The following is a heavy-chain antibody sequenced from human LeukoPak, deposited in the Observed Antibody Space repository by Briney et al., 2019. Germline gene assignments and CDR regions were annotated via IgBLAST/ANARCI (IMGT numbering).Heavy chain of an antibody. Sequence: GASVKVSCKASGYTFTSYGISWVRQAPGQGLEWMGWISGYSGNTNYAQKLQGRVTMTTDTSTSTAYMELRSLRSDDTAMYYCARDSSGVDADYWGQGTLVTISS. CDR3: ARDSSGVDADY. CDR2: ISGYSGNT. V-gene: IGHV1-18*01. CDR1: GYTFTSYG. J-gene: IGHJ4*02. D-gene: IGHD1-14*01.